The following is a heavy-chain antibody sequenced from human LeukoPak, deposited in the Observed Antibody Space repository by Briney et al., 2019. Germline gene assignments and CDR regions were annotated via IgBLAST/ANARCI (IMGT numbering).Heavy chain of an antibody. CDR1: GFTFSSYA. CDR3: AKDQRTIPASYFDY. V-gene: IGHV3-23*01. D-gene: IGHD2-21*01. CDR2: ISGRGGST. Sequence: PGGSLRLSCAASGFTFSSYAVSWVRQAPGVGLEWVSTISGRGGSTFYADSVKGRFTISRDNSKNTLYLQMNSLRAEDTAVYYCAKDQRTIPASYFDYWGQGTLVTVSS. J-gene: IGHJ4*02.